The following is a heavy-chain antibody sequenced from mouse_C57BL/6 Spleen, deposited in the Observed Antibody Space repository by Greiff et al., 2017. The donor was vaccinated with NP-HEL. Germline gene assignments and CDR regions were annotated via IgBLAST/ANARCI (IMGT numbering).Heavy chain of an antibody. CDR1: GFSLTSYG. CDR2: IWSGGST. D-gene: IGHD6-1*01. CDR3: ARNGGLYVWYFDV. Sequence: QVQLQQSGPGLVQPSQSLSITCTVSGFSLTSYGVHWVRQSPGKGLEWLGVIWSGGSTDYNAAFISRLSISKDNSKSQVFFKMNSLHADDTAIYYCARNGGLYVWYFDVWGTGTTVTVSS. J-gene: IGHJ1*03. V-gene: IGHV2-2*01.